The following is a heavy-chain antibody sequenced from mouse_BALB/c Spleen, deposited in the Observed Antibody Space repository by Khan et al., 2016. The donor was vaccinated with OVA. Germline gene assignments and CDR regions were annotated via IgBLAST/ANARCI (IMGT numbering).Heavy chain of an antibody. V-gene: IGHV1-77*01. CDR2: ISPGSGDT. D-gene: IGHD1-2*01. Sequence: QVRLQQSGAELARPGASVKLSCKASGYTFTDYYINWVKQRPGQGLEWIGEISPGSGDTYYNEKFKGKATLTADKSSNTVYMQLSSLTAEASAVYFCARRNYFGYTFTYWGQGTLVTVSA. J-gene: IGHJ3*01. CDR3: ARRNYFGYTFTY. CDR1: GYTFTDYY.